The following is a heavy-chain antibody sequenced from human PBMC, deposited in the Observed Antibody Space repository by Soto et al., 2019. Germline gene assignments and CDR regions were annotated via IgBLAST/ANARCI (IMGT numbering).Heavy chain of an antibody. J-gene: IGHJ4*02. CDR1: GVTFRNHV. D-gene: IGHD3-10*01. V-gene: IGHV1-69*01. CDR3: ARDLEFRDSNISHLYY. Sequence: SVKLSCKASGVTFRNHVFNWVRQTPGQGLEWMGGIIPIIGTPNYAQKFQVRVTISADASTNTIYLDVSSLRSQDTAVYYCARDLEFRDSNISHLYYWGQGTLVTVSS. CDR2: IIPIIGTP.